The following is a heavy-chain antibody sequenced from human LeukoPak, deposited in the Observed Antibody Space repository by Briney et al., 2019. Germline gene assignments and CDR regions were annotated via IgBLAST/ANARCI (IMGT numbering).Heavy chain of an antibody. D-gene: IGHD6-13*01. V-gene: IGHV1-2*02. CDR3: AREYIAAAGTSVHWFDP. J-gene: IGHJ5*02. CDR1: GYTFTGYY. Sequence: ASVKVSCKASGYTFTGYYMHWVRQAPGQGLERMGWINPNSGGTNYAQKFQGRVTMTRDTSISTAYTELSRLRSDDTAVYYCAREYIAAAGTSVHWFDPWGQGTLVTVSS. CDR2: INPNSGGT.